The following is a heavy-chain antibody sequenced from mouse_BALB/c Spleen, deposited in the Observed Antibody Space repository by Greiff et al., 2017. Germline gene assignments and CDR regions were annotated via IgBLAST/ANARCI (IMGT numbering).Heavy chain of an antibody. J-gene: IGHJ3*01. V-gene: IGHV2-6-4*01. Sequence: QVQLKESGPGLVAPSQSLSITCTVSGFSLSRYSVHWVRQPPGKGLEWLGMIWGGGSTDYNSALKSRLSISKDNSKSQVFLKMNSLQTDDTAMYYCASSPANWDVGFAYWGQGTLVTVSA. CDR2: IWGGGST. CDR1: GFSLSRYS. D-gene: IGHD4-1*01. CDR3: ASSPANWDVGFAY.